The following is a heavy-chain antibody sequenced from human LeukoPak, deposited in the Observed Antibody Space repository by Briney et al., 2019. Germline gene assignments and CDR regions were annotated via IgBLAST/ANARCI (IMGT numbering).Heavy chain of an antibody. J-gene: IGHJ5*02. D-gene: IGHD3-10*01. Sequence: ASVKVSCKASGYTFTSYDINWVRQATGQGLEWMGWMNPNSGNTGYAQKFQGRVTTTRNTSISTAYMELSSLRSEDTAVYYCARVLYGSGSPPGAWGQGTLVTVSS. V-gene: IGHV1-8*01. CDR2: MNPNSGNT. CDR1: GYTFTSYD. CDR3: ARVLYGSGSPPGA.